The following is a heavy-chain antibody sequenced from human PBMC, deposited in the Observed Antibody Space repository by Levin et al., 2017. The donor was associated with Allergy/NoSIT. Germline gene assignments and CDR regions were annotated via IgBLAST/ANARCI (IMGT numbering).Heavy chain of an antibody. V-gene: IGHV5-51*01. D-gene: IGHD4-11*01. CDR1: GYSFSNYW. Sequence: VASVKVSCKGSGYSFSNYWIGWVRQMPGKGLEWMGIIYPGDSDTRYSPSFQGQVTISADKSISTAYVQWSSLRASDTAMYYCARRGQYSRDAFDIWGQGTTVIVSS. CDR3: ARRGQYSRDAFDI. J-gene: IGHJ3*02. CDR2: IYPGDSDT.